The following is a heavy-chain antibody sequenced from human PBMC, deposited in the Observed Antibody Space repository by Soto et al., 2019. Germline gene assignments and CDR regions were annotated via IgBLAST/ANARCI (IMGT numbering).Heavy chain of an antibody. CDR3: ARDVRFGPFTIFGVVNLPYGMDV. D-gene: IGHD3-3*01. J-gene: IGHJ6*02. CDR1: GGTFSSNA. V-gene: IGHV1-69*13. Sequence: SVKVSCKASGGTFSSNAISWVRQAPGQGLEWMGGIIPIFGTANYAQKFQGRVTITADESTSTAYMELSSLRSEDTAVYYCARDVRFGPFTIFGVVNLPYGMDVWGQGTTVTVSS. CDR2: IIPIFGTA.